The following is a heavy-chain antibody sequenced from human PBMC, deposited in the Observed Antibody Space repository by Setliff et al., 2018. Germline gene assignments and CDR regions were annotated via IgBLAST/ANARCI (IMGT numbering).Heavy chain of an antibody. CDR1: GLRFSDAW. D-gene: IGHD1-26*01. Sequence: GGSLRLSCAVSGLRFSDAWVSWVRQAPGKGLEWAGRIKSYGSGGTIDYAAPVEGRFTISRDDSKNTVYLQMSSLKIEDTAVYYCARDLVGATADFWGRGTLVTVSS. CDR3: ARDLVGATADF. J-gene: IGHJ4*02. V-gene: IGHV3-15*01. CDR2: IKSYGSGGTI.